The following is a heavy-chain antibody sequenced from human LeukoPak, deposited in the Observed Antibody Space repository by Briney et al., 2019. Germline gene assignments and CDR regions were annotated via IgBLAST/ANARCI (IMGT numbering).Heavy chain of an antibody. J-gene: IGHJ6*02. Sequence: GASVKVSCKASGGTFSSYAISWVRQAPGQGLEWMGVIIPIFGTANYAQKFQGRVTITADESTSTAYMELSSLRSEDTAVYYCARQWSLPYSSSDYYYGMDVWGQGTTVTVSS. CDR2: IIPIFGTA. CDR3: ARQWSLPYSSSDYYYGMDV. V-gene: IGHV1-69*13. D-gene: IGHD6-6*01. CDR1: GGTFSSYA.